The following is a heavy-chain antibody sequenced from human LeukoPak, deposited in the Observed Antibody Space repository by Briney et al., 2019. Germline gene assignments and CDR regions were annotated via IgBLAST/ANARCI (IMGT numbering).Heavy chain of an antibody. D-gene: IGHD3-22*01. CDR3: AKEGGYYYDSSGHTLSDAFAV. CDR2: LTGRGGGT. CDR1: GFTFSTYA. Sequence: GGSLRLSCAASGFTFSTYAMSWVRQAPGKGLEWVSTLTGRGGGTYYADSVKGRFAISRGDSKNTLYLQMTSLRAEDTAVYYCAKEGGYYYDSSGHTLSDAFAVGGQGTMVTVSS. V-gene: IGHV3-23*01. J-gene: IGHJ3*01.